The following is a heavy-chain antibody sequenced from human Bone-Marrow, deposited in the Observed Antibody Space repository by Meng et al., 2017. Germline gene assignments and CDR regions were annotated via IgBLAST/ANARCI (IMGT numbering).Heavy chain of an antibody. J-gene: IGHJ4*02. CDR3: ASRRDGYNPIDN. CDR2: IYSGGST. D-gene: IGHD5-24*01. Sequence: EVQLVVESGGGWVQPGGSLRLSCAASGFTVSSKYMSWVRQAPGKGLEWVSVIYSGGSTYYTDSVKGRFSISRDISKNTLNLQMNSLRAEDTAVYYCASRRDGYNPIDNWGRGTLVTVSS. CDR1: GFTVSSKY. V-gene: IGHV3-66*01.